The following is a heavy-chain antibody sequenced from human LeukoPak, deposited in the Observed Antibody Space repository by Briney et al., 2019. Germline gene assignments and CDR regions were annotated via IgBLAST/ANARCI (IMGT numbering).Heavy chain of an antibody. CDR1: GFSFSSSG. V-gene: IGHV3-48*04. CDR3: ARFAATTTRSLDY. J-gene: IGHJ4*02. D-gene: IGHD5-12*01. CDR2: IGTDTRTT. Sequence: GGSLRLSCAASGFSFSSSGMNWVRQAPGKGLEWVAFIGTDTRTTHYGDSVKGRFIISRDNAKNSLYLQMNSLRAEDTAVYYCARFAATTTRSLDYWGQGTLVTVSS.